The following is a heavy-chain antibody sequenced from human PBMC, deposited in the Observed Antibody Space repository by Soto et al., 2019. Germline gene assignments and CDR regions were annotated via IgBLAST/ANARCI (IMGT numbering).Heavy chain of an antibody. CDR3: ARPRWKDGIK. D-gene: IGHD1-20*01. Sequence: KTSETLSLTCSVSGGSMNNDSYYWGWIRQPPGKGLEWIGTIYYTGNTFYNPSLRSRVTISVDTSKNQLSLTLTSLTVADTAVYYCARPRWKDGIKWGRGILVTVSS. V-gene: IGHV4-39*01. CDR1: GGSMNNDSYY. CDR2: IYYTGNT. J-gene: IGHJ4*02.